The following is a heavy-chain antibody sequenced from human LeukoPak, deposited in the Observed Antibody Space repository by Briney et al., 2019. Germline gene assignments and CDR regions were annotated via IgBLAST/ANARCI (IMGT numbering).Heavy chain of an antibody. CDR2: IYYSGST. CDR1: GGSFSGYY. D-gene: IGHD3-22*01. Sequence: SETLSLTCAVYGGSFSGYYWSWIRQPPGKGLEWIGSIYYSGSTYYNPSLKSRVTISVDTSKNQFSLKLSSVTAADTAVYYCASLRRYYDSSGYADYWGQGTLVTVSS. CDR3: ASLRRYYDSSGYADY. J-gene: IGHJ4*02. V-gene: IGHV4-34*01.